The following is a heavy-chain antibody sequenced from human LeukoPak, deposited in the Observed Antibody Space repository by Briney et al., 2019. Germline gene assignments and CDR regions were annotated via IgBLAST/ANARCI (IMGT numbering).Heavy chain of an antibody. V-gene: IGHV3-23*01. D-gene: IGHD6-13*01. J-gene: IGHJ3*02. CDR2: ISGSGGST. Sequence: PGGSLRLSCAASGFTFSSYGMSWVRQAPGKGLEWVSAISGSGGSTYYADSVKGRFTISRDNSKNTLYLQMNSLRAEDTAVYYCANIIAAAEERDAFDIWGQGTMVTVSS. CDR3: ANIIAAAEERDAFDI. CDR1: GFTFSSYG.